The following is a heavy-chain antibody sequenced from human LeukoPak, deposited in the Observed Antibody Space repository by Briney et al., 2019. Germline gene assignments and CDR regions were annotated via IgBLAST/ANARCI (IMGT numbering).Heavy chain of an antibody. CDR3: ARIYDP. CDR1: GYSISSGYN. J-gene: IGHJ5*02. Sequence: KPSETLSLTCTVSGYSISSGYNWGWIRQPPGKGLEWIGSINHSGSTYYNPSLKSRVTISIHTSKNQFSLKLNSVTAADTAVYYCARIYDPWGQGTLVTVSA. CDR2: INHSGST. V-gene: IGHV4-38-2*02. D-gene: IGHD3-3*01.